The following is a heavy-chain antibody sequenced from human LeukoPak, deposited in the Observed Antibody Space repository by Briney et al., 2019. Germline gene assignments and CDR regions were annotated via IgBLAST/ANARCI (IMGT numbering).Heavy chain of an antibody. CDR2: IYYSGST. V-gene: IGHV4-31*03. CDR3: AKNAPRGYYYDSRAKL. Sequence: SETLSLTCTVSGGSISSGGYYWSWIRQHPGKGLEWIGYIYYSGSTYYNPSLKSRVTISVDTSKNQFSLKLSSVTAADTAVYYCAKNAPRGYYYDSRAKLGGQGTLVTVSS. CDR1: GGSISSGGYY. J-gene: IGHJ4*02. D-gene: IGHD3-22*01.